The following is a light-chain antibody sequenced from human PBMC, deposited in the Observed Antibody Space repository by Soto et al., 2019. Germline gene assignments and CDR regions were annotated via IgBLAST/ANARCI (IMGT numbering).Light chain of an antibody. V-gene: IGKV1-5*01. CDR1: QSISRW. CDR2: DAS. CDR3: QQYENYWT. Sequence: DIRITQSPSTLSASVGDRVTITFRASQSISRWLAWHQQKPGKAPKLLIYDASNLDSGVPSRFSGSGSGTEFSLTISNLQPDECATYYCQQYENYWTFGQGTKVDIK. J-gene: IGKJ1*01.